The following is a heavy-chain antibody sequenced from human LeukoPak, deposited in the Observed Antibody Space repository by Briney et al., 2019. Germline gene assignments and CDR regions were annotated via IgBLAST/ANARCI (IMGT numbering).Heavy chain of an antibody. V-gene: IGHV4-59*01. Sequence: SETLSLTCTVSGGSISSYYWSWIRQPPGKGLEWIGYIYYSGSTNYNPSLKSRVTISVDTSKNQFSLKLSSVTAADTAVYYCAREGIAAPPGNAFDIWGQGTMVTVSS. CDR2: IYYSGST. J-gene: IGHJ3*02. CDR3: AREGIAAPPGNAFDI. CDR1: GGSISSYY. D-gene: IGHD6-13*01.